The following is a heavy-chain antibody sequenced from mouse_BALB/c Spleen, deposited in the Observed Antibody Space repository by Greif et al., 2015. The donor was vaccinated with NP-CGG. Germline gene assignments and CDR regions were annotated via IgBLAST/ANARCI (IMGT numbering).Heavy chain of an antibody. J-gene: IGHJ3*01. Sequence: VHLVESGAELAKPGASVKMSCKASGYTFTSYWMHWAKQRPGQGLEWIGYINPSTGYTEYNQKFKDKATLTADKSSSTAYMQLSSLTSEDSAVYYCAIYYGYDGFAYWGQGTLVTVSA. V-gene: IGHV1-7*01. D-gene: IGHD2-2*01. CDR2: INPSTGYT. CDR1: GYTFTSYW. CDR3: AIYYGYDGFAY.